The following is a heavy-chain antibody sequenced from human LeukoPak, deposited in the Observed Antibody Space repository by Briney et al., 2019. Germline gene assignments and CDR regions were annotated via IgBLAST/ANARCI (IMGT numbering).Heavy chain of an antibody. CDR2: IYYNGNT. CDR1: GGSVSSGNSY. CDR3: ATDTLMDWMRSFDV. J-gene: IGHJ3*01. D-gene: IGHD3/OR15-3a*01. Sequence: SETLSLTCTVSGGSVSSGNSYWSWIRQSPGKGLEYIGYIYYNGNTNYNPSLKSRVTMSVDTSQNQFSLKLNSVTAADTAVYYSATDTLMDWMRSFDVWGQGAVVTVSS. V-gene: IGHV4-61*01.